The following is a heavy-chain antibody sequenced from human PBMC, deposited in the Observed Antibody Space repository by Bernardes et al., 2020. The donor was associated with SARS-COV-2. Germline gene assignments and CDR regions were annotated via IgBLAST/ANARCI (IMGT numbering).Heavy chain of an antibody. V-gene: IGHV2-70*11. J-gene: IGHJ6*02. CDR2: IDWDDDK. D-gene: IGHD3-10*01. Sequence: SGPTLVKPTQTLTLTCTFSGFSLTTSGMCVNWIRQSPGKALEWLARIDWDDDKYYTTSLKTRLTISKDTSKNQVVLTVTNLDPVDTATYYCARMVHYLGSPSYYDPGPTYSYYGMDVWGQGTTVTVSS. CDR3: ARMVHYLGSPSYYDPGPTYSYYGMDV. CDR1: GFSLTTSGMC.